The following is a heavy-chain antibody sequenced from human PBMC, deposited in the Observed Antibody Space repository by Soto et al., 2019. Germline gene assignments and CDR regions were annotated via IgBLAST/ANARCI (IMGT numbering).Heavy chain of an antibody. CDR1: GGSISSGGYY. Sequence: TLSLTCTVSGGSISSGGYYWRWIRQHPGKGLEWIGYIYYSGSTYYNPSLESRVTISVDKSKNQFSLKLMSLSAADTAVYYCVRWEGLATISYYFVYWGQGALVTVSS. D-gene: IGHD1-26*01. CDR2: IYYSGST. J-gene: IGHJ4*02. V-gene: IGHV4-31*09. CDR3: VRWEGLATISYYFVY.